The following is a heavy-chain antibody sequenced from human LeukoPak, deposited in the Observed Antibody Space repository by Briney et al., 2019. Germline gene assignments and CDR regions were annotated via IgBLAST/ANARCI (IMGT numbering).Heavy chain of an antibody. CDR1: GFTFSSYG. Sequence: GGSLRLSCAASGFTFSSYGMSWVRQAPGKGLEWVSAISGSGGSTYYADFVKGRFTISRDHSQNSMYLQMNSLIAEDTAVYYCARETLGVTAFDIWGQGTMVTVSS. CDR2: ISGSGGST. D-gene: IGHD2-21*02. CDR3: ARETLGVTAFDI. V-gene: IGHV3-23*01. J-gene: IGHJ3*02.